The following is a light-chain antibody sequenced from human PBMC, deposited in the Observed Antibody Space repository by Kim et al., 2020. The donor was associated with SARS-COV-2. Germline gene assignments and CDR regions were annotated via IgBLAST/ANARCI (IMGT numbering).Light chain of an antibody. CDR2: GKN. J-gene: IGLJ2*01. CDR3: NSPASSGHPVL. V-gene: IGLV3-19*01. CDR1: SLRSYY. Sequence: SSELTQDPAVSVALGQTVRITCQGDSLRSYYASWYQHRPGQAPVLVIYGKNNRPSGIPDRFSCSSSGNTASLTFTGAPAVAVADYYCNSPASSGHPVLFG.